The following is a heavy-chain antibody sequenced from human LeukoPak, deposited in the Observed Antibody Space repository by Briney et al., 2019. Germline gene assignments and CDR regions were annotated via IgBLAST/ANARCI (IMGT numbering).Heavy chain of an antibody. CDR1: GGSISSYY. D-gene: IGHD1-1*01. J-gene: IGHJ3*02. V-gene: IGHV4-59*12. CDR3: ARSTGTTWGAFDI. CDR2: IYYSGST. Sequence: SETLSLTCTVSGGSISSYYWSWIRQPPGEGLEWIGYIYYSGSTNYNPSLKSRVTISVDTSKSQFSLKLSSVTAADTAVYYCARSTGTTWGAFDIWGQGTMVTVSS.